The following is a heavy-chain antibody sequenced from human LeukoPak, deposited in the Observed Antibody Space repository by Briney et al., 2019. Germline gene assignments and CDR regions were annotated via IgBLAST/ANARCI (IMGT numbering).Heavy chain of an antibody. V-gene: IGHV4-38-2*01. CDR2: IYHSGST. CDR1: GYSISSGYY. D-gene: IGHD2/OR15-2a*01. CDR3: ARHSIGDFDY. J-gene: IGHJ4*02. Sequence: PSETLSLTCAVSGYSISSGYYWGWIRQPPGKGLEWIGSIYHSGSTYYNPSLKSRVTISVDTSKNQFSLKLSSVTAADTAVYYCARHSIGDFDYWGQGTLVTVSS.